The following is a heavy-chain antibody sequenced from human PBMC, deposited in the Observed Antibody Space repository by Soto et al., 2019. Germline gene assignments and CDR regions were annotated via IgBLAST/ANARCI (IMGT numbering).Heavy chain of an antibody. V-gene: IGHV1-18*01. D-gene: IGHD3-16*01. J-gene: IGHJ4*02. Sequence: SLKFSFKVSGSTFTTYAISLVRQAPGQGLEWMGWISTYNGDTNYAQKLQGRVTLTTDTSTTTAYMELRSLRSDDTAIYYCARVAPVWGRHDTHWGQGTLVTVSS. CDR2: ISTYNGDT. CDR1: GSTFTTYA. CDR3: ARVAPVWGRHDTH.